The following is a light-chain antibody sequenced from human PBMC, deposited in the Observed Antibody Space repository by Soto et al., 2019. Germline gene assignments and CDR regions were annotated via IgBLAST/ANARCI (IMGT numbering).Light chain of an antibody. V-gene: IGKV1-33*01. CDR2: GAS. CDR1: QDMRKY. J-gene: IGKJ3*01. CDR3: QHYDHLPPFT. Sequence: DIQMTQSPSSLSASVGDRVTVTCQASQDMRKYLSWYQQKPGRAPKLLIYGASNLETGVPSRFSGSGYGTDFTFTISSLQPEDIATYYCQHYDHLPPFTFGPGTKVAI.